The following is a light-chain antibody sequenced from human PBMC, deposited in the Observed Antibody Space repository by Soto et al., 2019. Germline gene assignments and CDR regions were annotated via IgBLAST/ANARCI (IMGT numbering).Light chain of an antibody. CDR3: QQANNFPYT. V-gene: IGKV1-12*01. Sequence: DIQMTQSPSWVSASVGDRVTITCRASHAIGSYLVWYQQRPGKAPSLLIYAASILQSGVPTRFSGSGSGTDFTLTINSLQPEDFATYFCQQANNFPYTFGEGTKLEVK. CDR2: AAS. CDR1: HAIGSY. J-gene: IGKJ2*01.